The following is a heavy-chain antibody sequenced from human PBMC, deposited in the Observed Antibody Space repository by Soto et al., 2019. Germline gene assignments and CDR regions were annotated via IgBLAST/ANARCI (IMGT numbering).Heavy chain of an antibody. Sequence: PSETRSLTCAVYGGSFSGYYWSWIRQPPGKGLEWIGEINHSGSTNYNPSLKSRVTISVDTSKNQFSLKLSSVTAADTAVYYCARGGMATIAYWGQGTLVTVSS. J-gene: IGHJ4*02. CDR3: ARGGMATIAY. D-gene: IGHD5-12*01. V-gene: IGHV4-34*01. CDR1: GGSFSGYY. CDR2: INHSGST.